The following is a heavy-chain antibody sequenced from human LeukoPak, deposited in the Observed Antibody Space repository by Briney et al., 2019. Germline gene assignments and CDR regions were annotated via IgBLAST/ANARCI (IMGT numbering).Heavy chain of an antibody. CDR3: ARQGQQLAFYYYYYMDV. Sequence: SETLSLTCTVSGDSISSSSYYWGWIRQPPGKGLEWIGSYYHSGNTYYNPSLKSRVTISVDTSKNQFSLKLSSVTAADTAVYYCARQGQQLAFYYYYYMDVWGKGTTVTVSS. D-gene: IGHD6-13*01. J-gene: IGHJ6*03. CDR2: YYHSGNT. V-gene: IGHV4-39*01. CDR1: GDSISSSSYY.